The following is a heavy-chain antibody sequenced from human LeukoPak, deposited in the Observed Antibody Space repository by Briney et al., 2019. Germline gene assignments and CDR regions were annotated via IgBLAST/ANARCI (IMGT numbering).Heavy chain of an antibody. D-gene: IGHD6-13*01. CDR2: IYHSGST. CDR3: ARAQYSSSWYYFDY. Sequence: SGTLSLTCAVSGGSISSSNWWSWVRQPPGKGLEWIGEIYHSGSTNYNPSLKSRVTISVDKSKNQFSLKLSSVTAADTAVYYCARAQYSSSWYYFDYWGQGTLVTVSS. V-gene: IGHV4-4*02. J-gene: IGHJ4*02. CDR1: GGSISSSNW.